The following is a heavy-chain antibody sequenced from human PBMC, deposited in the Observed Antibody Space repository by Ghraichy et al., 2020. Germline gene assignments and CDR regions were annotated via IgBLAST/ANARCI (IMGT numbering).Heavy chain of an antibody. CDR2: ISGSGDDT. J-gene: IGHJ6*02. Sequence: SCAGSGFTFSNFAMDWVRQAPGKGLEWVSAISGSGDDTFYADSVKGRFTISRDNSKNRLYLQMNSLRGDDTAVYYCAKDTNVLRFSEWLPPRDSGYYHYGLDVWGQGTTVTVSS. D-gene: IGHD3-3*01. V-gene: IGHV3-23*01. CDR3: AKDTNVLRFSEWLPPRDSGYYHYGLDV. CDR1: GFTFSNFA.